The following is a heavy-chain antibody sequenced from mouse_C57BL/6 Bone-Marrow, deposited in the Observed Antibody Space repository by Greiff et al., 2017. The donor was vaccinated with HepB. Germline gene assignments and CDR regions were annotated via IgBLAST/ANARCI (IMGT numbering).Heavy chain of an antibody. J-gene: IGHJ1*03. CDR1: GFSLTSYA. V-gene: IGHV2-9-1*01. CDR2: IWTGGGT. CDR3: ARNRIYYDYDGWYFDV. Sequence: VQVVESGPGLVAPSQSLSITCTVSGFSLTSYAISWVRQPPGKGLEWLGVIWTGGGTNYNSALKSRLSISKDNSKSQVFLKMNSLQTDDTARYYCARNRIYYDYDGWYFDVWGTGTTVTVSS. D-gene: IGHD2-4*01.